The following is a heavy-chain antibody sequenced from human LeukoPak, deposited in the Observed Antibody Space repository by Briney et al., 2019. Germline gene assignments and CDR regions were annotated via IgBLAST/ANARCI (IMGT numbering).Heavy chain of an antibody. CDR1: GGSFSGYY. CDR2: INHSGST. J-gene: IGHJ4*02. V-gene: IGHV4-34*01. D-gene: IGHD3-22*01. CDR3: ASGYYYDGTRY. Sequence: SETLSLTCAVYGGSFSGYYWSWIRQPPGKGLEWIGEINHSGSTNYNPSLKSRVTIPVDTSKNQFSLKLSSVTAADTAVCYCASGYYYDGTRYWGQGTLVTVSS.